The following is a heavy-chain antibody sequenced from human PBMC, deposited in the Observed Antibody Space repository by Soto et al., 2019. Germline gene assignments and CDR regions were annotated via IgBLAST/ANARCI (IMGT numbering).Heavy chain of an antibody. J-gene: IGHJ6*02. CDR2: INGDGSRT. CDR3: ARDPRFLEYNNLAPRSYGMDV. D-gene: IGHD3-3*01. Sequence: PGGSLRLSCAASGFTFSDPWMHWVRQVPGTGLVWIARINGDGSRTTYADPVKGRFTISRDNANNTLHLQLSSLRAEDTGVYYCARDPRFLEYNNLAPRSYGMDVWGQGTTVTVSS. CDR1: GFTFSDPW. V-gene: IGHV3-74*01.